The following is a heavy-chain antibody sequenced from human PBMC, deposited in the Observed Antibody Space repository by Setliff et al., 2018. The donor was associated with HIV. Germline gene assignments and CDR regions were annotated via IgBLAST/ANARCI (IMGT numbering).Heavy chain of an antibody. V-gene: IGHV4-34*01. CDR1: GGSFSGHY. D-gene: IGHD2-21*02. CDR3: ARGSRSPLVNKFRVTPAFDY. J-gene: IGHJ4*01. Sequence: LSLTCAVYGGSFSGHYWSWIRQTPGKGLEWIGDISHSGSTNYNPSLKSRVTISVDTSKNQFSLRLTTVTAADTAVYFCARGSRSPLVNKFRVTPAFDYWGQGTLVTVSS. CDR2: ISHSGST.